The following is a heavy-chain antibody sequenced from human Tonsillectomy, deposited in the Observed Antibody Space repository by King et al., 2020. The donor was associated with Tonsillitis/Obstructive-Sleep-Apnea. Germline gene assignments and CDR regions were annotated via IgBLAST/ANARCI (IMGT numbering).Heavy chain of an antibody. V-gene: IGHV3-30*04. D-gene: IGHD3-3*01. CDR1: GFTFSSYP. Sequence: VQLVESGGGMVQPGRSLRLSCAASGFTFSSYPIHWVRQAPGKGLEWVAVISYDGSNEYYTDSVKGRFTISRDNSKNTLYLQMNSLRAEDPAVYYCARDPCWSRYSYGMDVWGQGTTVTVSS. CDR2: ISYDGSNE. J-gene: IGHJ6*02. CDR3: ARDPCWSRYSYGMDV.